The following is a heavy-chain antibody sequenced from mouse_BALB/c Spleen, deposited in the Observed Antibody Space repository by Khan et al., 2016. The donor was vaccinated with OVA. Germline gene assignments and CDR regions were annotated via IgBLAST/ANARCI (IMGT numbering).Heavy chain of an antibody. V-gene: IGHV1S81*02. D-gene: IGHD1-1*01. Sequence: VQLQQSGTVLARPGASVKMSCKASGYTFTSYWMHWVKQRLGQGLEWFAETNPTNGRTYYNEKFKSKATLTVDKSSSTAYMLLSGPTFEDSAVYYCARSKKIVATYFDYWGQGTTLTVSS. CDR2: TNPTNGRT. CDR3: ARSKKIVATYFDY. J-gene: IGHJ2*01. CDR1: GYTFTSYW.